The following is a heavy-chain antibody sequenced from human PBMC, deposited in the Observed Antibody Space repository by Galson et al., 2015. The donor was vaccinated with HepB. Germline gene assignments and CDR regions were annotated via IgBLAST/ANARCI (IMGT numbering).Heavy chain of an antibody. D-gene: IGHD2-15*01. CDR3: ARGTGGYCSGGSCYYYYGMDV. J-gene: IGHJ6*02. Sequence: SVKVSCKASGYTFTSYDINWVRQATGQGLEWMGWMNPNSGNTGYAQKFQGRVTMTRNTSISTAYMELSSLRSEDTAVYYCARGTGGYCSGGSCYYYYGMDVWGQGTTVTVSS. CDR2: MNPNSGNT. CDR1: GYTFTSYD. V-gene: IGHV1-8*01.